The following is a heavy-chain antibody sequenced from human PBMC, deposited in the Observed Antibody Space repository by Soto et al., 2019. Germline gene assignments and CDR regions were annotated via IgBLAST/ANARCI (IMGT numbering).Heavy chain of an antibody. J-gene: IGHJ1*01. Sequence: ASVKVSCKVSGYTLTELSMHWVRQAPGKGLEWMGGFDPEDGETIYAQKFQGRVTMTEDTSTDTAYMELSSLRSEDTAVYYCATASLSPLGEPLGLSTGVYFQHWGQGTLVTVSS. CDR1: GYTLTELS. D-gene: IGHD3-16*01. CDR3: ATASLSPLGEPLGLSTGVYFQH. CDR2: FDPEDGET. V-gene: IGHV1-24*01.